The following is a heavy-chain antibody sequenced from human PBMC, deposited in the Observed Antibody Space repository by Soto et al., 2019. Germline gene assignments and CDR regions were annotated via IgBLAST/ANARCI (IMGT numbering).Heavy chain of an antibody. J-gene: IGHJ4*02. D-gene: IGHD3-9*01. Sequence: GGSLRLSCAASGFTFSSYAMHWVRQAPGKGLEWVAVISYDGSNKYYADSVKGRFTISRDNSKNTRYLQMNSLRAEDTAVYYCARDHRLSSAILRYFDWFGYWGQGTLVTVSS. CDR2: ISYDGSNK. CDR1: GFTFSSYA. V-gene: IGHV3-30-3*01. CDR3: ARDHRLSSAILRYFDWFGY.